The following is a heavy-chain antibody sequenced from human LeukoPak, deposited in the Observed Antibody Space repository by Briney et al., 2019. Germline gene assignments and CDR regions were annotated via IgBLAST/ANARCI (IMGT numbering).Heavy chain of an antibody. D-gene: IGHD6-13*01. CDR1: GFTFSSYA. J-gene: IGHJ4*02. CDR2: IYSGGST. Sequence: GGSLRLSCAASGFTFSSYAMSWVRQAPGKGLEWVSVIYSGGSTYYADSVKGRFTISRDNSKNTLYLQMNSLRAEDTAVYYCARAPSSSSWYVEYYFDYWGQGTLVTVSS. CDR3: ARAPSSSSWYVEYYFDY. V-gene: IGHV3-66*01.